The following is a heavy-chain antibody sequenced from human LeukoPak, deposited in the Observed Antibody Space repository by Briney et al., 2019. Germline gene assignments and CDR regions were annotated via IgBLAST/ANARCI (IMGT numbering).Heavy chain of an antibody. Sequence: PSETLSLTCTVSGGSISSYYWSWIRQPLGKGLEWLGYIYYSGSSNYNPSLKSRVTISADTSKNQFSLKLSSVTAADTAVYYCARVPRSYYYYYYMDVWGKGTTVTVSS. V-gene: IGHV4-59*01. CDR1: GGSISSYY. J-gene: IGHJ6*03. CDR3: ARVPRSYYYYYYMDV. CDR2: IYYSGSS.